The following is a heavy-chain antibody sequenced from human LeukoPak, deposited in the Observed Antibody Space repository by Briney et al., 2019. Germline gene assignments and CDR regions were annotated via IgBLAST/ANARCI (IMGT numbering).Heavy chain of an antibody. D-gene: IGHD6-19*01. Sequence: SETLSPTCAVYGGSFSGYYWSWIRQPPGKGLEWIGYIYYSGSTNYNPSLKSRVTISVDTSKNQFSLKLSSVTAADTAVYYCARGVAGRGIDYWGQGTLVTVS. V-gene: IGHV4-59*01. CDR3: ARGVAGRGIDY. J-gene: IGHJ4*02. CDR1: GGSFSGYY. CDR2: IYYSGST.